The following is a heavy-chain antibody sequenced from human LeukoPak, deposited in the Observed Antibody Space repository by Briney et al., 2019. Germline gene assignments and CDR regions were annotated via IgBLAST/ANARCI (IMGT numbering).Heavy chain of an antibody. CDR2: ISGSGGST. Sequence: GGSLRLSCAASGFTFSSYAMSWVRQAPGKGLEWVSAISGSGGSTCYADSVKGRFTISRDNSKNTLYLQMNSLRAEDTAVYYCAKDSVASLYYYYYMDVWGKGTTVTVSS. CDR1: GFTFSSYA. J-gene: IGHJ6*03. V-gene: IGHV3-23*01. D-gene: IGHD5-12*01. CDR3: AKDSVASLYYYYYMDV.